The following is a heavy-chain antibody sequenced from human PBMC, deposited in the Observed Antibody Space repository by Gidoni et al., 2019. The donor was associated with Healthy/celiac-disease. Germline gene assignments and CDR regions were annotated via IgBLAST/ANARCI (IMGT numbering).Heavy chain of an antibody. D-gene: IGHD3-3*01. CDR2: VSGSVVST. V-gene: IGHV3-23*01. CDR1: GLTFSSYA. J-gene: IGHJ5*02. CDR3: AKDPKFNYDFWGGSSPLKWFDP. Sequence: EVQLLESGGGLVQPGGSLRLSCAASGLTFSSYAMSWVRQAPGKGLEWVSAVSGSVVSTYYADSVKGRFTISRDNSKNTLYLQMNSLRAEDTAVYYCAKDPKFNYDFWGGSSPLKWFDPWGQGTLVTVSS.